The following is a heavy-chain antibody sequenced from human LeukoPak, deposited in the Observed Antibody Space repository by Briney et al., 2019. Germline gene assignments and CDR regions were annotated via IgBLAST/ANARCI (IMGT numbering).Heavy chain of an antibody. V-gene: IGHV3-74*01. J-gene: IGHJ4*02. CDR2: IKTDGSIT. D-gene: IGHD5-18*01. CDR3: AKARYSYGYLFDY. Sequence: GGSLRLSCAASGFSFSVFWMHWVRQVPGKGPVWVSRIKTDGSITDYADSVKGRFTISRDNSKNTLYLQMNSLRGEDTAVYFCAKARYSYGYLFDYWGQGTLVTVSS. CDR1: GFSFSVFW.